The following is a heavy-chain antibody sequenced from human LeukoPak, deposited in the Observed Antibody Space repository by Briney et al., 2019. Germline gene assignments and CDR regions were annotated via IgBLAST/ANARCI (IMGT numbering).Heavy chain of an antibody. D-gene: IGHD3-3*01. V-gene: IGHV3-23*01. CDR1: GFTFSTYA. J-gene: IGHJ4*02. CDR3: TTVESSAIFGVVISIRDY. CDR2: ISGSGGST. Sequence: GGSLRLSCAASGFTFSTYAMSWVRQAPGKGPEWVSAISGSGGSTYYADSVKGRFTISRDNSKNTLYLQMNSLKTEDTAVYYCTTVESSAIFGVVISIRDYWGQGTLVTVSS.